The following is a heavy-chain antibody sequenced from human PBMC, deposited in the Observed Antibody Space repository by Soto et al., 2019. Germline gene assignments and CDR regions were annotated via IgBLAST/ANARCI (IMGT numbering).Heavy chain of an antibody. CDR3: ARSQGWRSSNWYYFDY. CDR2: IYYSGST. J-gene: IGHJ4*02. D-gene: IGHD6-13*01. V-gene: IGHV4-59*01. Sequence: SETLSLTCTVSGCSISSYYWSWIRQPPGKGLEWIGYIYYSGSTNYNPSLKSRVTISVDTSKNQFSLKLSSVTAADTAVYYCARSQGWRSSNWYYFDYWGQGTLVTVSS. CDR1: GCSISSYY.